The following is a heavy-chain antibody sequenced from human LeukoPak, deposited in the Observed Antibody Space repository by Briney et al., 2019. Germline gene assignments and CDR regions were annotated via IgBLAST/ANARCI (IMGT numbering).Heavy chain of an antibody. Sequence: SVKVSCKASGGTFSSYGISWVRQAPGQGLEWMGRIIPMYGTTNYAQKFQGRVTFTADKPTGTAYMEMSSLRFEDTAVYYCATNGRHCSSTRCWDNWFDSWGQGTQVTVSS. D-gene: IGHD2-2*01. V-gene: IGHV1-69*06. CDR2: IIPMYGTT. CDR3: ATNGRHCSSTRCWDNWFDS. J-gene: IGHJ5*01. CDR1: GGTFSSYG.